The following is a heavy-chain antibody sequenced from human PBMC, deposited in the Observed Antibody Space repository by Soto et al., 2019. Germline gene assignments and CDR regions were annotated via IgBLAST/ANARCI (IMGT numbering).Heavy chain of an antibody. Sequence: ASVKVSCKASGYTFTIYGISWVRQAPGQGLEWMGWISAYNGNTNYAQKLQGRVTMTTDTSTSTAYMELRSLRSDDTAVYYCARDSHYYDSSGYPDYWGQGTLVTVSS. J-gene: IGHJ4*02. CDR1: GYTFTIYG. CDR2: ISAYNGNT. CDR3: ARDSHYYDSSGYPDY. V-gene: IGHV1-18*01. D-gene: IGHD3-22*01.